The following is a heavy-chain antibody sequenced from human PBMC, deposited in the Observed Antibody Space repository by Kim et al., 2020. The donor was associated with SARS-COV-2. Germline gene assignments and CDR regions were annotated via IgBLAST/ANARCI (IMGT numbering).Heavy chain of an antibody. D-gene: IGHD6-13*01. V-gene: IGHV4-39*07. Sequence: SETLSLTCTVSGGSISSSSYYWGWIRQPPGKGLEWIGSIYYSGSTYYNPSLKSRVTISVDTSKNQFSLKLSSVTAADTAVYYCARVNSSSWYYYYYGMDVWGQGTTVTVSS. CDR2: IYYSGST. J-gene: IGHJ6*02. CDR3: ARVNSSSWYYYYYGMDV. CDR1: GGSISSSSYY.